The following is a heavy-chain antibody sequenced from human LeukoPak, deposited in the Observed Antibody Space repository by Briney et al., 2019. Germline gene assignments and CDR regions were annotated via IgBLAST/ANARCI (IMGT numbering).Heavy chain of an antibody. CDR1: GYTFTDYY. D-gene: IGHD2-21*01. CDR3: AREPLITRRGYYYSYMDV. J-gene: IGHJ6*03. CDR2: IKPNNGYT. Sequence: ASMKVSCKASGYTFTDYYIHWVRQAPGQGLEWMGWIKPNNGYTNYALKFQGRVTMTRDTSITTAYMELRRLSSDDTAVYYCAREPLITRRGYYYSYMDVWGKGTTVTISS. V-gene: IGHV1-2*02.